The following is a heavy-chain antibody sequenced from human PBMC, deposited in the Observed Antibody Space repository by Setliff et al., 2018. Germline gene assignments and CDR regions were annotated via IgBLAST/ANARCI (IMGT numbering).Heavy chain of an antibody. CDR1: GFTFTSSA. CDR2: ISASGTST. V-gene: IGHV3-23*01. J-gene: IGHJ4*02. D-gene: IGHD3-3*01. Sequence: GGSLRLSCAASGFTFTSSAMTWVRQAPGKGLEWVSTISASGTSTYYAMKGQFTISRDNSKNTLYLQMNSLRADDTAVYYCAKGSLYDFWSGLDYWGQGTLVTVSS. CDR3: AKGSLYDFWSGLDY.